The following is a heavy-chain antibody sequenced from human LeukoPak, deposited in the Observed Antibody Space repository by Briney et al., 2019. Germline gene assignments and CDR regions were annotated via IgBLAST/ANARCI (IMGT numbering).Heavy chain of an antibody. J-gene: IGHJ1*01. CDR3: AQSPPLLAGYFQH. Sequence: PSETLSLTCTASGGSISSYYWSWIRQPAGKGLEWIGRIYTSGSTNYNPSLKSRVTMSVDTSKNQFSLKLSSVTAADTAVYYCAQSPPLLAGYFQHWGQGTLVTVSS. CDR1: GGSISSYY. V-gene: IGHV4-4*07. CDR2: IYTSGST. D-gene: IGHD2-15*01.